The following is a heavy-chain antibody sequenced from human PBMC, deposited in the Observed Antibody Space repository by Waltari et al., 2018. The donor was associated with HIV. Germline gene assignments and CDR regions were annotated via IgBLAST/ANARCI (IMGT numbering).Heavy chain of an antibody. CDR3: ARTMDHVDTVMERYWYFDL. J-gene: IGHJ2*01. CDR2: IIPIFGTT. D-gene: IGHD5-18*01. CDR1: GGTFSSYA. Sequence: QVQLVQSGAEVKKPGSSVKASCKASGGTFSSYAISWVRQAPGQGLEWMGGIIPIFGTTNYAQKFQGRVSITADESTSTAYMELSSLRSEDTAVYYCARTMDHVDTVMERYWYFDLWGRGTLVTVSS. V-gene: IGHV1-69*01.